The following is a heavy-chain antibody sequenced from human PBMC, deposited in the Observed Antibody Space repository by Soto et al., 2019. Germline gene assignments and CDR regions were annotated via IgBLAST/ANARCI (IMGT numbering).Heavy chain of an antibody. V-gene: IGHV3-74*01. CDR3: ARDAVGWYFDL. Sequence: EVQLVESGGGLVQPGGSLRLSCAASGFTFSRYWMHWVRQAPGKGLLWVSRLNSDGSSSSYEDSVKSRYTISRDTAKNTLYLEMNRLRAEDTAVYYCARDAVGWYFDLWGRGTLVTVSS. CDR1: GFTFSRYW. J-gene: IGHJ2*01. CDR2: LNSDGSSS. D-gene: IGHD3-10*01.